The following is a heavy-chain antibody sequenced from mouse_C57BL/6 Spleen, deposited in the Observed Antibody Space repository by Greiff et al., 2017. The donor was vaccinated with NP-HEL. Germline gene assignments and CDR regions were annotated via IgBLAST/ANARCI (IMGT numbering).Heavy chain of an antibody. Sequence: QVQLQQPGAELVRPGSSVKLSCKASGYTFTSYWMHWVKQRPIQGLEWIGNIDPSDSETHYNQKFKDKATLTVDKSSSTAYMQLSSLTSEDSAVYCCARSSDGYYRYFDVWGTGTTVTVSS. CDR1: GYTFTSYW. D-gene: IGHD2-3*01. V-gene: IGHV1-52*01. J-gene: IGHJ1*03. CDR3: ARSSDGYYRYFDV. CDR2: IDPSDSET.